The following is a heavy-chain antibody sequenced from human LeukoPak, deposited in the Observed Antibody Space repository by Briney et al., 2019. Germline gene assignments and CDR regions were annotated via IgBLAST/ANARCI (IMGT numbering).Heavy chain of an antibody. CDR2: IYYSGST. Sequence: SDTLSLTCTVSGGFLRSTSYFWGWIRQPPGKGFEMIGTIYYSGSTYYNPSLKSRVTMSIDTSRNQFSLKLSSVNAADTAVYYCAKAGVRYYDSSGLHAFDIWGQGTMVTVSS. D-gene: IGHD3-22*01. V-gene: IGHV4-39*01. CDR1: GGFLRSTSYF. J-gene: IGHJ3*02. CDR3: AKAGVRYYDSSGLHAFDI.